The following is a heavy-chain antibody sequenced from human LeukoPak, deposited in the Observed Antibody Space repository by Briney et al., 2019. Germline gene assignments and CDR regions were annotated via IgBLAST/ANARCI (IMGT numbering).Heavy chain of an antibody. CDR2: IHPSGST. J-gene: IGHJ4*02. CDR3: ARGPPPDFDY. Sequence: SETLSLTCTVSGDSISSYYWSWVRQPAGKGLQWIGRIHPSGSTNYNPSLKSRVTLSVDTSKNQFSLKLSSVTAADTAVYYCARGPPPDFDYWGRGTLVTVSS. V-gene: IGHV4-4*07. CDR1: GDSISSYY.